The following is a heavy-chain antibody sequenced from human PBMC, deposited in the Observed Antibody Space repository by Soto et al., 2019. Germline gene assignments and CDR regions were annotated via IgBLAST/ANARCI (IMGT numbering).Heavy chain of an antibody. CDR3: TTDLRYCSSTSCFYQDAFDI. CDR2: IKSKTDGGTT. CDR1: GFTFSNAW. D-gene: IGHD2-2*01. Sequence: GGSLRLSCAASGFTFSNAWMSWVRQAPGKGLEWVGRIKSKTDGGTTDYAAPVKGRFTISRDDSKNTLYLQMNSLKTEDTAVYYCTTDLRYCSSTSCFYQDAFDIWGQGTMVTVSS. V-gene: IGHV3-15*01. J-gene: IGHJ3*02.